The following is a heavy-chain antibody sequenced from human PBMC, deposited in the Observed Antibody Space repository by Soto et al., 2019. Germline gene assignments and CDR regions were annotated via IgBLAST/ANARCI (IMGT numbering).Heavy chain of an antibody. V-gene: IGHV1-2*02. CDR1: GDRFKGYY. J-gene: IGHJ6*02. Sequence: VEVRWNACGDRFKGYYMQWVRQATRQGREWMVWINPNSGGTNYAQKFQGRVTMTRDTSISTAYMELSRLRSDDTAVYYCARVRPYYDILTGYSYYSYGMAVWGQGTTVTVSS. CDR2: INPNSGGT. D-gene: IGHD3-9*01. CDR3: ARVRPYYDILTGYSYYSYGMAV.